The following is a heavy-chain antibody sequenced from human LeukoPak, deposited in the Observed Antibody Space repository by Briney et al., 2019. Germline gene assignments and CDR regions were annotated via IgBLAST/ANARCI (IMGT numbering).Heavy chain of an antibody. D-gene: IGHD1-26*01. Sequence: ASVMASCKASGYTFTDYYIHWVRQAPGQGLEWMGWVNPYSGATNFAQKFQGRVTMTRDTSITTAYMDLTRLTADDTAVYYCARIRGGNNYHFDAWGQGTLVTVSS. V-gene: IGHV1-2*02. CDR2: VNPYSGAT. J-gene: IGHJ4*02. CDR1: GYTFTDYY. CDR3: ARIRGGNNYHFDA.